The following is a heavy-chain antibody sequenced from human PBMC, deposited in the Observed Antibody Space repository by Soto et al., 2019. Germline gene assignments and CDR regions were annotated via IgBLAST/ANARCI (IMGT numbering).Heavy chain of an antibody. Sequence: QVQLVQSGAEVKKPGASVKVSCKASGYTFTSYGISWVRQVPGQGLEWMGWISAYYGNRNYAQKLQGRVTMTTYTATSTSYRELRSLRSDDTAVYYCARIDGEQQLGTDAFDIWGQGTMDTVSS. V-gene: IGHV1-18*01. J-gene: IGHJ3*02. CDR1: GYTFTSYG. D-gene: IGHD6-13*01. CDR3: ARIDGEQQLGTDAFDI. CDR2: ISAYYGNR.